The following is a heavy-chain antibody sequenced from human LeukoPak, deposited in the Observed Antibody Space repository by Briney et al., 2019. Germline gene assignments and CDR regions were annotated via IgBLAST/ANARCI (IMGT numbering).Heavy chain of an antibody. V-gene: IGHV6-1*01. CDR2: TYYRSKWYN. D-gene: IGHD3-10*01. CDR3: ARAVRSSPVDY. J-gene: IGHJ4*02. Sequence: RGLDWLGRTYYRSKWYNEYAVSVKSRITINPDTSKNQFSLQLNSVTPEDTAVYYCARAVRSSPVDYWGQGTLVTVSS.